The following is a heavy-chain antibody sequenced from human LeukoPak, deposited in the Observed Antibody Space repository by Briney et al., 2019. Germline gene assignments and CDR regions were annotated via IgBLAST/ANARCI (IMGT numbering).Heavy chain of an antibody. Sequence: PGGSLRLSCAVSGFTVSNNYMSWVRQAPGKGLEWVSVIYSGGSAYYADSVKGRFTISRDNSKNTLYLQMNSLRIEDTAVYYCTKDRSYGRSYFDYWAREPWSPSPQ. CDR3: TKDRSYGRSYFDY. CDR1: GFTVSNNY. CDR2: IYSGGSA. J-gene: IGHJ4*02. D-gene: IGHD5-18*01. V-gene: IGHV3-66*02.